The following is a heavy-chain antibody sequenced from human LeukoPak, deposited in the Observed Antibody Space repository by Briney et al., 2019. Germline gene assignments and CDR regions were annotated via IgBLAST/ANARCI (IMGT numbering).Heavy chain of an antibody. CDR2: ISAYNGNT. V-gene: IGHV1-18*01. CDR1: GYTFTSYG. CDR3: ARVGSWYYYYYGMDV. D-gene: IGHD6-13*01. J-gene: IGHJ6*02. Sequence: GASVKVSRKASGYTFTSYGISWVRQAPGQGLEWMGWISAYNGNTNYAQKLQGRVTMTTDTSTSTAYMELRSLRSDDTAVYYCARVGSWYYYYYGMDVWGQGTTVTVSS.